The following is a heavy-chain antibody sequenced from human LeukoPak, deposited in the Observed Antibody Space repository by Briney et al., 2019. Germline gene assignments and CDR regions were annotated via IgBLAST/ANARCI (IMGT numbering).Heavy chain of an antibody. CDR3: AKDHLWFGELYPDY. D-gene: IGHD3-10*01. V-gene: IGHV3-30*02. Sequence: PGGSLRLSCAASGFIFSNYAMQWVRQAPGMGLEWVAFIRYDGGNTYYADSVKGRFTISRDNSKNTLYLQMNSLRAEDTAVYYCAKDHLWFGELYPDYWGQGTLVTVSS. CDR2: IRYDGGNT. CDR1: GFIFSNYA. J-gene: IGHJ4*02.